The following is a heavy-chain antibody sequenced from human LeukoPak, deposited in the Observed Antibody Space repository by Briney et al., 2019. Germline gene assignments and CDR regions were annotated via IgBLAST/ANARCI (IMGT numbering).Heavy chain of an antibody. Sequence: ASVKVSCKASGYTFTSFGISWVRQAPGQGLEWMGWISAYNGNTNYAQKLQGRVTMTTDTSTSTAYMELRSLRSDDTAVYYCARRKFGGVIAPLDYWGQGTLVTVSS. J-gene: IGHJ4*02. CDR3: ARRKFGGVIAPLDY. D-gene: IGHD3-16*02. CDR1: GYTFTSFG. V-gene: IGHV1-18*01. CDR2: ISAYNGNT.